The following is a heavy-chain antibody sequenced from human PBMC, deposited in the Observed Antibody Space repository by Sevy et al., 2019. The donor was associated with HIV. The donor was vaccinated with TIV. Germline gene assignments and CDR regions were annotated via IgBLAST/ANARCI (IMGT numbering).Heavy chain of an antibody. V-gene: IGHV3-30-3*01. Sequence: GGSLRLSCAASGFTFSSYAMHWVRQAPGKGLEWVAVISYDGSNKYYADSVKGRFTISRDNSKNKLYLQMKRLRAEDRAVYYCAREGDDSSGYYLLGYYYGMDVWGQGTTVTVSS. D-gene: IGHD3-22*01. CDR1: GFTFSSYA. CDR3: AREGDDSSGYYLLGYYYGMDV. CDR2: ISYDGSNK. J-gene: IGHJ6*02.